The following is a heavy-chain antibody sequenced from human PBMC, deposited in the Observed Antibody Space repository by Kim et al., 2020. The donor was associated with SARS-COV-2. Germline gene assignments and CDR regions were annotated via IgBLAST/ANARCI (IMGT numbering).Heavy chain of an antibody. Sequence: ASVKVSCKVSGYTLTELSMHWVRQAPGKGLEWMGGFDPEDGETIYAQKFQGRVTMTEDTSTDTAYMELSSLRSEDTAVYYCATKGSGSYYNELRYWGQGTLVTVSS. CDR1: GYTLTELS. V-gene: IGHV1-24*01. CDR3: ATKGSGSYYNELRY. D-gene: IGHD3-10*01. CDR2: FDPEDGET. J-gene: IGHJ4*02.